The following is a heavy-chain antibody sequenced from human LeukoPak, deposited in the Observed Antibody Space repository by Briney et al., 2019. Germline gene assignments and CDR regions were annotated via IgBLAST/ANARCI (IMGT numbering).Heavy chain of an antibody. J-gene: IGHJ4*02. V-gene: IGHV1-2*02. CDR3: ARDFYDSSGPPAY. CDR2: INPDSGGT. CDR1: GYTFTGYS. D-gene: IGHD3-22*01. Sequence: GASVKVSCKTSGYTFTGYSMHWVRQAPGQGLEWMGWINPDSGGTNYAQKFQGRVTMTRDTSIRTAYMELSRLRSEDTAVYYCARDFYDSSGPPAYWGQGTLVTVSS.